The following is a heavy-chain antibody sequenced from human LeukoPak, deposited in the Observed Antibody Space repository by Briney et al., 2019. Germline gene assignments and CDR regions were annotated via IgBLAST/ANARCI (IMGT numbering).Heavy chain of an antibody. CDR2: IYDSGNT. D-gene: IGHD1-26*01. CDR3: ARDHYGYYDAFDI. Sequence: PSETLSFTCTVSGGSVSSGSYYWSWIRQPPGKGLEWIGYIYDSGNTNYNPSLKSRVTISVDTSKNQFSLNLRSVTAADTAVYYCARDHYGYYDAFDIWGQGTMFTVSS. J-gene: IGHJ3*02. V-gene: IGHV4-61*01. CDR1: GGSVSSGSYY.